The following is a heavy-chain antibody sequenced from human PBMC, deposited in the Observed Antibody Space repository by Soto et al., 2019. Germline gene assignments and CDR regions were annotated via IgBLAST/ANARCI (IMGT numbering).Heavy chain of an antibody. D-gene: IGHD3-16*01. CDR1: GFTFSSYW. V-gene: IGHV3-7*03. J-gene: IGHJ4*02. CDR3: ARDGGGVSYYFDY. CDR2: IKQDGSEK. Sequence: GGSLRLSCAASGFTFSSYWMSWVRQAPGKGLEWVANIKQDGSEKYYVDSVKGRFTISRDNAKNSLYLQMNSLRAEDTAVDYCARDGGGVSYYFDYWGQGTLVTVSS.